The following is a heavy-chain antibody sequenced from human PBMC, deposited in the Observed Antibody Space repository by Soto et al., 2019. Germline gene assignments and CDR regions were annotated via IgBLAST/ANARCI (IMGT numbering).Heavy chain of an antibody. CDR2: IYYSGST. CDR3: ARVSGRNYYYGMDV. J-gene: IGHJ6*02. Sequence: SETLSLTCTVSGCSISSGDYYWSWIRQPPGKGLEWIGYIYYSGSTYYNPSLKSRVTISVDTSKNQFSLKLSSVTAADTAVYYCARVSGRNYYYGMDVWGQGTTVTVSS. D-gene: IGHD3-10*01. CDR1: GCSISSGDYY. V-gene: IGHV4-30-4*01.